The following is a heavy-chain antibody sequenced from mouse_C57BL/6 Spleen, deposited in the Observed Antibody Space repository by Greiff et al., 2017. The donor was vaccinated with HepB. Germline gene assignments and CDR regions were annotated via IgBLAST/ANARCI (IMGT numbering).Heavy chain of an antibody. V-gene: IGHV1-80*01. CDR3: ARGVLDWDYFDY. J-gene: IGHJ2*01. D-gene: IGHD4-1*01. CDR2: IYPGDGDT. Sequence: QVQLKESGAELVKPGASVKISCKASGYAFSSYWMNWVKQRPGKGLEWIGQIYPGDGDTNYNGKFKGKATLTADKSSSTAYMQLSSLTSEDSAVYFCARGVLDWDYFDYWGQGTTLTVSS. CDR1: GYAFSSYW.